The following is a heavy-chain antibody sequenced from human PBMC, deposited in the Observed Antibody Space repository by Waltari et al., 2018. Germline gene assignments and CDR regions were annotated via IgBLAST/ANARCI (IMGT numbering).Heavy chain of an antibody. V-gene: IGHV3-74*03. CDR1: GFTFSNYW. D-gene: IGHD3-3*01. CDR3: ARNGSDFSFDQ. Sequence: ELQLVESGGGLVQPGGSLRLSCAASGFTFSNYWMHWVRQAPGKGLVVVSRINNDGTSVTYADSVKGRFTISRDNAKNTLYLKLDSVRADDAAVYFCARNGSDFSFDQWGQGTRVTVSS. CDR2: INNDGTSV. J-gene: IGHJ4*02.